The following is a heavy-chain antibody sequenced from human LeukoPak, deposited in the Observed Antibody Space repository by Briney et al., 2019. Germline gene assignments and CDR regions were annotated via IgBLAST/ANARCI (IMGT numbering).Heavy chain of an antibody. J-gene: IGHJ4*02. CDR3: ARAGRTDGYKSYFDY. D-gene: IGHD5-24*01. CDR1: GGSISSYY. Sequence: SETLPLTCTVSGGSISSYYWNWIRQPPGKGLEWIGYIYYSGSTNYNPSIKSRVTISVDTSKNQFSLTLSSVTAADTAVYYCARAGRTDGYKSYFDYWGQGTLVTV. CDR2: IYYSGST. V-gene: IGHV4-59*01.